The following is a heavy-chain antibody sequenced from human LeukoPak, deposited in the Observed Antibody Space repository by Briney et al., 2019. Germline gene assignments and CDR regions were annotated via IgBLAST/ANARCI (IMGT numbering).Heavy chain of an antibody. CDR2: IYYSGST. Sequence: SETLSLTCSVSGGSIGTNYWSWIRQPPGKGLEWIGYIYYSGSTKYNPSLKSRVSISVDTSKNQFSLKLSSVTAADTAVYYCARGAGAGYNLQPFDYWGQGTLVTVSS. J-gene: IGHJ4*02. V-gene: IGHV4-59*08. CDR3: ARGAGAGYNLQPFDY. CDR1: GGSIGTNY. D-gene: IGHD5-24*01.